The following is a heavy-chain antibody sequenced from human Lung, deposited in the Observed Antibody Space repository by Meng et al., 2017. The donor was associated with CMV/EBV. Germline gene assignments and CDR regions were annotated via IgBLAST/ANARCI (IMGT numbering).Heavy chain of an antibody. V-gene: IGHV3-30*02. CDR1: GFTFNSYG. D-gene: IGHD3-10*01. J-gene: IGHJ3*02. CDR3: AKDFHRSGSSDVVDI. CDR2: IHYDGSYK. Sequence: GESXKISXVASGFTFNSYGMHWVRQAPGEGLEWVTFIHYDGSYKYYADSVKGRFTISRDNSKNMVYLEMSSLNVADTAIYYCAKDFHRSGSSDVVDIWGQGTMVTVSS.